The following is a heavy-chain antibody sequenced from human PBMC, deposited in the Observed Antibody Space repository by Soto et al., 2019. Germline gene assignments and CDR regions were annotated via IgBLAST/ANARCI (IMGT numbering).Heavy chain of an antibody. Sequence: QVQLVQSGAEVKKPGSSVKVSCKASGGTFSSYAISWVRQAPGQGLEWMGGIIPIFDTADYAQKFQGRVTITADESTSTAYRERSSLRAEDTAVYDCASLSDGPANYYDGMEVWGQGTTVTVSS. CDR1: GGTFSSYA. J-gene: IGHJ6*02. D-gene: IGHD6-25*01. CDR3: ASLSDGPANYYDGMEV. CDR2: IIPIFDTA. V-gene: IGHV1-69*12.